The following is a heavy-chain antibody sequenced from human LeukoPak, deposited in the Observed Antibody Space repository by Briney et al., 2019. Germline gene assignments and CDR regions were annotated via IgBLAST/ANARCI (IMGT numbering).Heavy chain of an antibody. CDR2: IYSGGST. D-gene: IGHD3-16*01. CDR1: GFTVSSNY. CDR3: ASQRPLYDYVWGSYWDYYYMDV. J-gene: IGHJ6*03. V-gene: IGHV3-66*04. Sequence: GGSLRLSCAASGFTVSSNYMSWVRQAPGKGLEWVSVIYSGGSTYYADSVKGRFTISRDNSKNTLYLQMNSLRAEDTAVYYCASQRPLYDYVWGSYWDYYYMDVWGKGTTVTISS.